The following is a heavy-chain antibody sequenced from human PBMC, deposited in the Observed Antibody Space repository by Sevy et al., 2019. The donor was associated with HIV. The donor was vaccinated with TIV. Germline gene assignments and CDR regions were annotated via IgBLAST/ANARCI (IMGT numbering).Heavy chain of an antibody. D-gene: IGHD1-26*01. J-gene: IGHJ1*01. V-gene: IGHV3-30*04. CDR1: GFTVSSKY. CDR3: ARGENDDEFFQY. CDR2: TSYDGSHK. Sequence: GGSLRLSCAASGFTVSSKYMSWDRQAPGKGLEWVAVTSYDGSHKYYADSVKGRFTVSRDNSRNILSLEMNSLRRDDTAVYYCARGENDDEFFQYWGQGTLVTVSS.